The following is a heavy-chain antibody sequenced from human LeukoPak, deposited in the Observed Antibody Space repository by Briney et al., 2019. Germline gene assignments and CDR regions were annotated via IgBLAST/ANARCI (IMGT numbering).Heavy chain of an antibody. CDR1: GYTFTSYG. D-gene: IGHD3-10*01. J-gene: IGHJ6*02. V-gene: IGHV1-18*01. Sequence: ASVKVSCKASGYTFTSYGISWVRQAPGQGLEWMGWISAYNGNTNYAQKLQGRVTMTTDTSTSTAYMELRSLRSDDTAVYYCARAGITMVRGVMLYYDGMDVWGQGTTVTVSS. CDR3: ARAGITMVRGVMLYYDGMDV. CDR2: ISAYNGNT.